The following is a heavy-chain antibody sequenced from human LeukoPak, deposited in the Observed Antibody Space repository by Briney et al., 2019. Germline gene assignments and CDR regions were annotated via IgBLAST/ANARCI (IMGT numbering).Heavy chain of an antibody. J-gene: IGHJ4*02. V-gene: IGHV3-30*04. CDR2: ISYDGSNE. Sequence: GGSLRLSCAASGFTFSSCVMHWVRQAPGKWLEWVAIISYDGSNEYYADSVKGRFTISRDNAKNSLYLQMNSLRAEDTAVYYCARDSLAQFDYWGQGTLVTVSS. CDR3: ARDSLAQFDY. CDR1: GFTFSSCV.